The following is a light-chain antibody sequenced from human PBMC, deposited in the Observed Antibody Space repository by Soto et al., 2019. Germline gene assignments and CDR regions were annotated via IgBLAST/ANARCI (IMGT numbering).Light chain of an antibody. CDR1: SRDVGGYNY. CDR3: SSYTSSSTSV. V-gene: IGLV2-14*01. CDR2: EVS. J-gene: IGLJ1*01. Sequence: QSVLTQPASVSGSPGQSITISCTGTSRDVGGYNYVSWYQQHPGTAPKLMIYEVSNRPSGVSNRFSGSQSGNTASLTISGLQAEDEADYYCSSYTSSSTSVFGTGTKVTVL.